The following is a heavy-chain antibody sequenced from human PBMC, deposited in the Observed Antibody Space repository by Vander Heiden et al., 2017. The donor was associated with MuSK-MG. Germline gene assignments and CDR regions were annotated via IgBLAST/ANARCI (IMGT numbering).Heavy chain of an antibody. CDR3: ARDSLRITRMPIDY. Sequence: EVQLVESGGGLVQPGGSLRLSCAASGFTFSSYSMNWVRQAPGKGLEWVSYISSSSSTIYDADSVKVRFTISRDNAKNSLYLQMNSLRDEDTAVYYCARDSLRITRMPIDYWGQGTLVTVSS. D-gene: IGHD5-12*01. J-gene: IGHJ4*02. CDR2: ISSSSSTI. CDR1: GFTFSSYS. V-gene: IGHV3-48*02.